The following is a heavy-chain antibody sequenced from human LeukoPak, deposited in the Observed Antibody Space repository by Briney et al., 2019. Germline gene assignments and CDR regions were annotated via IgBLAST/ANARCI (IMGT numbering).Heavy chain of an antibody. CDR3: ARVRAVADPHFDY. V-gene: IGHV1-2*02. CDR1: GNTFSSYT. J-gene: IGHJ4*02. CDR2: INPNSGGT. Sequence: ASVKVSCKASGNTFSSYTISWVQQAPGQGLEWMGWINPNSGGTNYAQKFQGRVTMTRDTSISTAYMELSRLRSDDTAVYYCARVRAVADPHFDYWGQGTLVTVSS. D-gene: IGHD6-19*01.